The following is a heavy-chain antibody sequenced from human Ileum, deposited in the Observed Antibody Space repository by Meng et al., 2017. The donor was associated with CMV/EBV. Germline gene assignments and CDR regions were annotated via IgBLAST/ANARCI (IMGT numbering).Heavy chain of an antibody. CDR2: FIPMLGTT. D-gene: IGHD1-26*01. CDR3: ARDIVGGSYFDY. Sequence: SVKVSCKAFGDTFKFYAISWVRQAPGQGLEWMGTFIPMLGTTNFAQKFQGRVTITTDKSTTTGYMEMSSLRSEDTAVYYCARDIVGGSYFDYWGQGTLVTGSS. V-gene: IGHV1-69*05. CDR1: GDTFKFYA. J-gene: IGHJ4*02.